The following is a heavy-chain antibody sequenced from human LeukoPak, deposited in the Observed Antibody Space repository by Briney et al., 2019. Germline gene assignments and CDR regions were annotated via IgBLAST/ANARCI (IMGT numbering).Heavy chain of an antibody. CDR3: ARNGGNSDYDY. Sequence: GSLRLSCAASGLTFSSHWMHWVRHAPGKGLEWIGEIYDSGATNYNPSLKSRVTMLLDKSKNQFSPKLNSVTAADTAVYYCARNGGNSDYDYWGQGTLVTVSA. V-gene: IGHV4-4*02. J-gene: IGHJ4*02. CDR2: IYDSGAT. CDR1: GLTFSSHW. D-gene: IGHD4-23*01.